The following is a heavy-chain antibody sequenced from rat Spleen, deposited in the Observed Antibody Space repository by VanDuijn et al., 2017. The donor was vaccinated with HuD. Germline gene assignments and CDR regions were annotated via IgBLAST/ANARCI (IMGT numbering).Heavy chain of an antibody. CDR3: ARLTFYGYGYYFDY. J-gene: IGHJ2*01. CDR2: ITHEGSNT. CDR1: GFTFSSYW. V-gene: IGHV5-22*01. D-gene: IGHD1-7*01. Sequence: EVQLVESGGGLVQPGRSLKLSCAASGFTFSSYWMYWVRQAPGKGLEWVSSITHEGSNTYYGDSVKGRFTISRDDAKSTLYLQMNSLRSEDTATYYCARLTFYGYGYYFDYWGQGVMVTVSS.